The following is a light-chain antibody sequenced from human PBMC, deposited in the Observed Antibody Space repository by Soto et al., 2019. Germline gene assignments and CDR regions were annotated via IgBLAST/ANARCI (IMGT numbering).Light chain of an antibody. Sequence: EVVLTQSPGTLSLSPGERVTLSCRASQSVASSYLAWYQQKPGRAPRLLFYSASSRATGIPDRFSGSGSGTDFTLTISSLQSEDFAVYYCQQSDRFTFGPGTKVDIK. CDR1: QSVASSY. CDR3: QQSDRFT. CDR2: SAS. V-gene: IGKV3-20*01. J-gene: IGKJ3*01.